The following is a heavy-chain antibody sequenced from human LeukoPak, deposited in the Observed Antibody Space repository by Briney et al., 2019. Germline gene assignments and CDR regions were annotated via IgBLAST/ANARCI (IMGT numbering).Heavy chain of an antibody. D-gene: IGHD2-2*02. Sequence: ASVKVSCKASGYTFTGYYMHWVRQAPGQGLEWMGWINTNTGNPTYAQGFTGRFVFSLDTSVSTAYLQISSLKAQDTAVYYCARYFGYTGDYYYYYMDVWGKGTTVTVSS. CDR1: GYTFTGYY. J-gene: IGHJ6*03. V-gene: IGHV7-4-1*02. CDR3: ARYFGYTGDYYYYYMDV. CDR2: INTNTGNP.